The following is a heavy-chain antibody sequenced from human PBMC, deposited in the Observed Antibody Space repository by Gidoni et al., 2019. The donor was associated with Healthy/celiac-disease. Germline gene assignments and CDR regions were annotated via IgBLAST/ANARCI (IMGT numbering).Heavy chain of an antibody. D-gene: IGHD5-12*01. CDR3: ARGEPSMVATGALVDY. J-gene: IGHJ4*02. CDR1: GGSFSGYY. CDR2: INHSGST. V-gene: IGHV4-34*01. Sequence: QVQLQQWGAGLLKPSETLSLTCAVYGGSFSGYYWSWIRQPPGKGLEWIGEINHSGSTNYNPSLKSRVTISVDTSKNQFSLKLSSVTAADTAVYYCARGEPSMVATGALVDYWGQGTLVTVSS.